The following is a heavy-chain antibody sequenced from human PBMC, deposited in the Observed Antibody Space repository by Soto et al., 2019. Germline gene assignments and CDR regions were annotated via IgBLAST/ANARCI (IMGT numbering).Heavy chain of an antibody. V-gene: IGHV4-39*01. CDR1: GGSISSSSYY. D-gene: IGHD5-12*01. Sequence: QLQLQESGPGLVKPSETLSLTCTVSGGSISSSSYYWGWIRQPPGKGLEWIGSIYYSGSTYYNPSLKSRVTISVDTSKNQFSLKLSPVTAADTAVYYCARLVVATIRDFDYWGQGTLVTVSS. CDR2: IYYSGST. J-gene: IGHJ4*02. CDR3: ARLVVATIRDFDY.